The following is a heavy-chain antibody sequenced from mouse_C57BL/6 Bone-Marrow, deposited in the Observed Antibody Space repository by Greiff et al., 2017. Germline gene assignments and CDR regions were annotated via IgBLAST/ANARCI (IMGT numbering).Heavy chain of an antibody. CDR1: GFTFSDYG. V-gene: IGHV5-17*01. CDR3: ARRQGYYAYYFDY. J-gene: IGHJ2*01. D-gene: IGHD2-3*01. CDR2: ISSGSSTI. Sequence: EVHLVEPGGGLVKPGGSLKLSCAASGFTFSDYGMHWVRQAPAKGLEWVAYISSGSSTIYYADTVKGRFTISRDNATNSVFLQMTSRRSEDTAMYYCARRQGYYAYYFDYWGQGTTLTVSA.